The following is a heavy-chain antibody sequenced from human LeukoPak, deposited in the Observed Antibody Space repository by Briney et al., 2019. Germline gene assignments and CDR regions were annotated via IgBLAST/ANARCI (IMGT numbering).Heavy chain of an antibody. Sequence: GASVKVSCKASGYTFTSYGISWVRQAPGQGLEWMGGIIPIFGTANYAQKFQGRVTITADESTSTAYMELSSLRSEDTAVYYCASLGGLGFDYWGQGTLVTVSS. J-gene: IGHJ4*02. D-gene: IGHD3-10*01. V-gene: IGHV1-69*13. CDR2: IIPIFGTA. CDR3: ASLGGLGFDY. CDR1: GYTFTSYG.